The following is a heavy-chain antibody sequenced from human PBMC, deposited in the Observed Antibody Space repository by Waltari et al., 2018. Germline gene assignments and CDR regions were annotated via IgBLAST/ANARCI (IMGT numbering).Heavy chain of an antibody. CDR3: AKSGRSWYGVDY. D-gene: IGHD6-13*01. CDR2: IYHSGST. CDR1: GYSISSGYS. J-gene: IGHJ4*02. V-gene: IGHV4-38-2*01. Sequence: QVQLQESGPGLVKPSETLSLTCAVSGYSISSGYSWGWIRQPPGKGLEWIGSIYHSGSTYYNPSLKSRVTISVDTSKNQFSLKLSSVTAADTAVYYCAKSGRSWYGVDYWGQGTLVTVSS.